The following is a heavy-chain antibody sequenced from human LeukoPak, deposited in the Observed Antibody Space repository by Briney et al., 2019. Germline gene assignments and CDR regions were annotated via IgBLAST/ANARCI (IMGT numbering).Heavy chain of an antibody. J-gene: IGHJ4*02. CDR1: GASITNSY. CDR3: ANSYDGKIVPFDN. Sequence: SETLSLTCTVSGASITNSYWNWVRQPPGKGLEWIGYIYSSGNTNYNPSLKSRVTISLDVSKNQFYLKLTSVTAADTAVYYCANSYDGKIVPFDNWGQGALVAVSS. D-gene: IGHD4-23*01. CDR2: IYSSGNT. V-gene: IGHV4-4*09.